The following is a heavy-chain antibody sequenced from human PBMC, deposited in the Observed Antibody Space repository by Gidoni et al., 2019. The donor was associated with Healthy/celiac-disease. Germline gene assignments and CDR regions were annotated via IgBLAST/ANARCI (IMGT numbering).Heavy chain of an antibody. V-gene: IGHV3-21*01. D-gene: IGHD3-22*01. Sequence: EVQLVESGGGLVKPGGSLRLSCAASGFTFSSYRLHWVRQAPGKGLEWVSSISSSSSYIYYADSVKGRFTISRDNAKNSLYLQMNSLRAEDTAVYYCARDKGTSGYSAYYYGMDVWGQGTTVTVSS. CDR1: GFTFSSYR. CDR2: ISSSSSYI. CDR3: ARDKGTSGYSAYYYGMDV. J-gene: IGHJ6*02.